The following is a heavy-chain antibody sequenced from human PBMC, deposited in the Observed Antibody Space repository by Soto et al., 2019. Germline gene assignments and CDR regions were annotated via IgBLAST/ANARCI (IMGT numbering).Heavy chain of an antibody. Sequence: QVQLVQSGAGVRKPGASVKISCKASGYTFTSYAIHWLRQAPGQRLEWMGWINGGAGDTRYSVNFQGRVTFTRDTAATTAFMDLSSLISADTSIYYCARSPSRMAAETQLDPWGQGTLVTVS. V-gene: IGHV1-3*01. J-gene: IGHJ5*02. CDR1: GYTFTSYA. D-gene: IGHD6-6*01. CDR3: ARSPSRMAAETQLDP. CDR2: INGGAGDT.